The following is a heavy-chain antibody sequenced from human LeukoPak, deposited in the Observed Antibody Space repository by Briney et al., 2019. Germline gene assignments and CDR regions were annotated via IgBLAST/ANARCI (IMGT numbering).Heavy chain of an antibody. CDR3: ARGYGAGGYYTGAFDI. Sequence: GGSLRLSCAASGFTFTNYAMSWVRQAPGKGLEWVSAISGAGGSTYYADSVKGRFTISRDNSKNTLYLQMNSLRAEDTAVYYCARGYGAGGYYTGAFDIWGQGTMVTVSS. V-gene: IGHV3-23*01. J-gene: IGHJ3*02. CDR2: ISGAGGST. D-gene: IGHD3-3*01. CDR1: GFTFTNYA.